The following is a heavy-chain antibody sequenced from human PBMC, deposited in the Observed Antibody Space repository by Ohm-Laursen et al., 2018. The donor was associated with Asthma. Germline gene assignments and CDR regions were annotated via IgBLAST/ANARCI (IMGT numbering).Heavy chain of an antibody. Sequence: TLSLTCTVSGGSISSGSCYWSWIRQHPGKGLEWIGYIYYSGSTYYNPSLKSRVTISIDTSKNQFSLKLSSVTAADTAVYYCVREDFDWPPGYCDYWGQGTLVTVSS. D-gene: IGHD3-9*01. CDR2: IYYSGST. CDR1: GGSISSGSCY. V-gene: IGHV4-31*03. CDR3: VREDFDWPPGYCDY. J-gene: IGHJ4*02.